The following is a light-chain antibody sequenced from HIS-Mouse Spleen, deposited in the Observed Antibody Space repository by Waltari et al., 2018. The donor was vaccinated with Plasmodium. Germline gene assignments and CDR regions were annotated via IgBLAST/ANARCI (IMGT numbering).Light chain of an antibody. Sequence: EIVLTQSPATLSVSPGERATLSCRASQSVSSYLAWYQQKPGQAPRLLIYEASNRATGSPARFSGSGSGTDFTLTISSLEPEDFAVYYCQQRSNWPRVLTFGGGTKVEIK. CDR3: QQRSNWPRVLT. CDR1: QSVSSY. V-gene: IGKV3-11*01. J-gene: IGKJ4*01. CDR2: EAS.